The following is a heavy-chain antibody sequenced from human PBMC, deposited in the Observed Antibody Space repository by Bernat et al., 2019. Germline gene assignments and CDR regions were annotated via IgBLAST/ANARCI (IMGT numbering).Heavy chain of an antibody. CDR3: ASEWLRFTPLDP. J-gene: IGHJ5*02. CDR1: GFTFSRYW. D-gene: IGHD5-12*01. Sequence: EVQLVESGGGLVQPGGSLRLSCVASGFTFSRYWMSWVRQAPGKGLEWVANTKEDGSEKHYVGSVKGRFTISRDNAKNSLYLQMDSLRAEDTAVYYCASEWLRFTPLDPWGLGTLVTVSS. V-gene: IGHV3-7*01. CDR2: TKEDGSEK.